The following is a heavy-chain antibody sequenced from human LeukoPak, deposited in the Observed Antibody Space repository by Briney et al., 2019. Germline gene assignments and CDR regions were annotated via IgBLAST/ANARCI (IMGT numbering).Heavy chain of an antibody. Sequence: SETLSLTCTVSGGSISSSSYYWGWIRQPPGQGLEWIGSIYYSGSTYYNPSLKSRVTISVDTSKNQFSLKLSSVTAADTAVYYCAGIRGSSQPHGAFDIWGQGTMVTVSS. CDR1: GGSISSSSYY. J-gene: IGHJ3*02. D-gene: IGHD3-16*01. CDR3: AGIRGSSQPHGAFDI. CDR2: IYYSGST. V-gene: IGHV4-39*01.